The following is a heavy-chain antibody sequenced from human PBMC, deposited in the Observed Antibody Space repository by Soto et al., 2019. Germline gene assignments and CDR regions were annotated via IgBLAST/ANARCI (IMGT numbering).Heavy chain of an antibody. CDR2: ISGSGGST. V-gene: IGHV3-23*01. CDR1: GFTLSSYA. Sequence: PGGSLRLSCEASGFTLSSYAMSWVRQAPGKGLEWVSAISGSGGSTYYADSVKGRFTISRDNSKNTLYLQMNSLRAEDTAVYYCAKDTWYCSSTSCLGYYFDYWGQGTLVTVSS. J-gene: IGHJ4*02. D-gene: IGHD2-2*01. CDR3: AKDTWYCSSTSCLGYYFDY.